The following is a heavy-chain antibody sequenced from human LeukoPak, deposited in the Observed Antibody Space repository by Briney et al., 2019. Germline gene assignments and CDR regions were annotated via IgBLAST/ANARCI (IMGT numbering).Heavy chain of an antibody. CDR3: ARVGVGGSYLDY. J-gene: IGHJ4*02. Sequence: PSETLSLTCTVSGGSISSSSYYWGWIRQPPGKGLEWIGSIYYSGSTYYNPSLKSRVTISVDTSKNQFSLKLSSVTAADTAVYYCARVGVGGSYLDYWGQGTLVTVSS. D-gene: IGHD1-26*01. CDR1: GGSISSSSYY. CDR2: IYYSGST. V-gene: IGHV4-39*07.